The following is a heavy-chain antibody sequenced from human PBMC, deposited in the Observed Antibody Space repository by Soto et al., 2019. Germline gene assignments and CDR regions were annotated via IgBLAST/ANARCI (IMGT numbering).Heavy chain of an antibody. V-gene: IGHV4-30-2*01. CDR3: ARGGGLPHCAGYCPPDY. J-gene: IGHJ4*02. CDR1: GASISSSGYS. D-gene: IGHD2-21*02. Sequence: QLQLQESGSGLLEPSQTLSLTCAVSGASISSSGYSWNWIRQAPGRGLEWIGSFLYTGTSSYDPSLKSRVTISADKSKNQFSLQLTSVTAADTAVYHCARGGGLPHCAGYCPPDYWGQGTLVTVSS. CDR2: FLYTGTS.